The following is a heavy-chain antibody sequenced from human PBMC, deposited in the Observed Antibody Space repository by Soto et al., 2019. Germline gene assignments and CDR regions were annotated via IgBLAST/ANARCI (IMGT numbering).Heavy chain of an antibody. CDR2: TYYRSKWYN. Sequence: PSQTLSLTCAISGDSVSSNSAAWNWIRQSPSRGLEWLGRTYYRSKWYNDYAVSVKSRITINPDTSKNQFSLQLNSVTPADTAVYYCARGYSSSWYGGYYYYGMDVWGQGTTVTVSS. CDR3: ARGYSSSWYGGYYYYGMDV. J-gene: IGHJ6*02. V-gene: IGHV6-1*01. CDR1: GDSVSSNSAA. D-gene: IGHD6-13*01.